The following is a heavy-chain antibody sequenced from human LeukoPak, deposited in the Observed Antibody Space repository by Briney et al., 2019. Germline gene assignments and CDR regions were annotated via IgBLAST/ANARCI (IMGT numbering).Heavy chain of an antibody. CDR1: GGSISSGDYY. Sequence: PSETPSLTCTVSGGSISSGDYYWSWIRQPPGKGLEWIGYIYYSGSTYYNPSLKSRVTISVDTSKNQFSLKLSSVTAADTAVYYCARDRVPAAEPGYFDYWGQGTLVTVSS. V-gene: IGHV4-30-4*01. J-gene: IGHJ4*02. CDR2: IYYSGST. CDR3: ARDRVPAAEPGYFDY. D-gene: IGHD2-2*01.